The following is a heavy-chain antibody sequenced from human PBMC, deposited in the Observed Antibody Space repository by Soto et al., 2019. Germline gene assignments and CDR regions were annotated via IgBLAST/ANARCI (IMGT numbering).Heavy chain of an antibody. Sequence: PSQTLSLTWVISGDIVSSNSAGLNWISQSPSRGLEWLVRTYYKSKWNNDYALSVKSRITINPDTSKNQFSLHLYSVTPEDTAVYYCAKDRWDTTMTYYFDYWGQGALVTVPQ. CDR2: TYYKSKWNN. J-gene: IGHJ4*02. CDR1: GDIVSSNSAG. D-gene: IGHD5-18*01. CDR3: AKDRWDTTMTYYFDY. V-gene: IGHV6-1*01.